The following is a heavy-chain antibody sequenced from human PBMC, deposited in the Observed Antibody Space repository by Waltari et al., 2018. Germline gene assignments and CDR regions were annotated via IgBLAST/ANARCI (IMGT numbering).Heavy chain of an antibody. Sequence: EVQLVESGGGLVQPGGSLRLSCAASGFTFNSYWMHWVRQVPGKGLVWVSRINSDGSTTTYADSVKGQLTISRDNAKNTLYLQMNSLRAEDTAVYYCARAVAGFYFDNWGQGALVTVSS. CDR3: ARAVAGFYFDN. CDR2: INSDGSTT. CDR1: GFTFNSYW. J-gene: IGHJ4*02. D-gene: IGHD6-19*01. V-gene: IGHV3-74*01.